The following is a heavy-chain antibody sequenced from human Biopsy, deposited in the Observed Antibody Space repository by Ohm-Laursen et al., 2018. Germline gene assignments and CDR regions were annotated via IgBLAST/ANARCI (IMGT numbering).Heavy chain of an antibody. Sequence: TLSLTCAVFGNTFSDYQWSWIRQPPGKGLEWIGQINQAGTTNYNPSLKSRVSISADASKYEFSLRWTSVTAADTAVYLCGNEVHGRDYWGLGAQVTVSS. D-gene: IGHD2-15*01. CDR1: GNTFSDYQ. V-gene: IGHV4-34*08. CDR2: INQAGTT. CDR3: GNEVHGRDY. J-gene: IGHJ4*02.